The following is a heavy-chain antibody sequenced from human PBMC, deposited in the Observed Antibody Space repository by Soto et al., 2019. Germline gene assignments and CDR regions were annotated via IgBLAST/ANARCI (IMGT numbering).Heavy chain of an antibody. V-gene: IGHV1-2*04. CDR2: INPNSGGT. D-gene: IGHD3-22*01. Sequence: RASVEVSCKASGYTFTGYYIHWVRQAPGQGLEWMGWINPNSGGTNYAQKFQGWVTMTRDTSISTAYMELSRLRSDDTAVYYCARAQYYYDSSGYYYEAYYFDYWGQGTMVTVYS. J-gene: IGHJ4*02. CDR3: ARAQYYYDSSGYYYEAYYFDY. CDR1: GYTFTGYY.